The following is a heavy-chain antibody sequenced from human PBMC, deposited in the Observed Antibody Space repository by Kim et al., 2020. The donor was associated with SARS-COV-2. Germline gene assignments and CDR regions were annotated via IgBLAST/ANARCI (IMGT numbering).Heavy chain of an antibody. CDR3: ARLLGYGDYVGY. V-gene: IGHV3-7*03. D-gene: IGHD4-17*01. Sequence: YYVDSVKGRFTISRNNAQNSLYLQMNSLRAEDTAVYYWARLLGYGDYVGYWGQGTLVTVSS. J-gene: IGHJ4*02.